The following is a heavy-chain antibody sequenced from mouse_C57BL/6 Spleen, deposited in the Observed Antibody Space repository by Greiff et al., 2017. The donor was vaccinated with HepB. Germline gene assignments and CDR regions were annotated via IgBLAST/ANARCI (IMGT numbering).Heavy chain of an antibody. CDR1: GYTFTDHT. V-gene: IGHV1-78*01. Sequence: VQLQQSDAELVKPGASVKISCKVPGYTFTDHTIHWMKQRPEQGLEWIGYIYPRDGSTKYNEKFKGKATLTADKSSSTSYMHLNSLTSEDSAVYFCARPYYSNYGAMDYWGQGTSVTVSS. J-gene: IGHJ4*01. D-gene: IGHD2-5*01. CDR2: IYPRDGST. CDR3: ARPYYSNYGAMDY.